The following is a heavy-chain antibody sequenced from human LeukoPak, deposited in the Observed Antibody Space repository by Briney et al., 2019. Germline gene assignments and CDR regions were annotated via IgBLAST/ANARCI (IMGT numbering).Heavy chain of an antibody. CDR1: GFTFSSYA. J-gene: IGHJ3*02. D-gene: IGHD4-23*01. CDR2: ISGSGGST. CDR3: ANTLTTVVIPGAFDI. V-gene: IGHV3-23*01. Sequence: GGSLRLSCAASGFTFSSYAMSWVRQAPGKGLEWVSAISGSGGSTYYADSVKGRFTISRDNSKNTLYLQMNSPRAEDTAVYYCANTLTTVVIPGAFDIWGQGTMVTVSS.